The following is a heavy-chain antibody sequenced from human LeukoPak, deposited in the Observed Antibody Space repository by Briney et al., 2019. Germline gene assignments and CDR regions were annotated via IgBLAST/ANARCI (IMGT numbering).Heavy chain of an antibody. CDR1: GFTFSSYA. Sequence: GGSLRLSCAASGFTFSSYAMSWVRQAPGKGLEWVSAISGSGGSTYYADSVKGRFTISRDNSKNTLYLQMNSLRAEDTAVYYCAKDLQDLGYSSGWGRAEYFQHWGQGTLVTASS. V-gene: IGHV3-23*01. J-gene: IGHJ1*01. CDR2: ISGSGGST. D-gene: IGHD6-19*01. CDR3: AKDLQDLGYSSGWGRAEYFQH.